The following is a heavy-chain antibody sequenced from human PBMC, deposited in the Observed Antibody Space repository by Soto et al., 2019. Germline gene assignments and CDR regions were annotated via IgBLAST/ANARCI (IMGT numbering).Heavy chain of an antibody. Sequence: ASVKVSCKASGYTFTSYGISWVRQAPGQGLEWMGWISAYNGNTNYAQKLQGRVTMTTDTSTSTAYMELRSLRSGDTAVYYCARPGYSGSFNHAFDIWGQGTMVTVSS. CDR1: GYTFTSYG. J-gene: IGHJ3*02. CDR3: ARPGYSGSFNHAFDI. CDR2: ISAYNGNT. D-gene: IGHD1-26*01. V-gene: IGHV1-18*01.